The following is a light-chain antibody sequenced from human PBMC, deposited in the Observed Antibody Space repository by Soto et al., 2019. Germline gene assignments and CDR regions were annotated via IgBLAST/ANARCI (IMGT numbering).Light chain of an antibody. CDR2: DVS. CDR1: SSDVGGYNY. J-gene: IGLJ1*01. CDR3: SSYTASSTLYV. V-gene: IGLV2-14*01. Sequence: QSVLTQPASVSGSPGQSITISCTGTSSDVGGYNYVSWYQQYPGKAPKVMIYDVSNRPSGVSNRFSGSKSGNTASLNISGLQAEDEADYYCSSYTASSTLYVFGTGTKVTVL.